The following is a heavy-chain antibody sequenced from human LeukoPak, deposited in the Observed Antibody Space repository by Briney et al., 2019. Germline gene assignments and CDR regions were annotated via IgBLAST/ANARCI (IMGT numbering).Heavy chain of an antibody. V-gene: IGHV3-30*03. CDR3: RAATRYLDYYYDY. D-gene: IGHD3-22*01. Sequence: QSGGPLRLSCAASRFIRCLFGMHVVRHSPDKGREWIAVISSDGTNKYYADSVRRRFPLSRDNSKDTLYVQVSSLRIQHRAIYYCRAATRYLDYYYDYWGQGTLVTVSS. CDR1: RFIRCLFG. J-gene: IGHJ4*02. CDR2: ISSDGTNK.